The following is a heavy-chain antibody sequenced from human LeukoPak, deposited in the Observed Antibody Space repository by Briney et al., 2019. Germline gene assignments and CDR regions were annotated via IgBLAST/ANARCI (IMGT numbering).Heavy chain of an antibody. J-gene: IGHJ4*02. Sequence: PGGSLRLSCAASGFGFSNYWMSWVRQAPGKGLEWVANMNEDGSEKNYVDSVKGRFTISRDNAQDSLYLQMNSLRAEDTAVYYCAKRPSDYGDYVSYFDYWGQGTLVTVSS. V-gene: IGHV3-7*01. D-gene: IGHD4-17*01. CDR2: MNEDGSEK. CDR3: AKRPSDYGDYVSYFDY. CDR1: GFGFSNYW.